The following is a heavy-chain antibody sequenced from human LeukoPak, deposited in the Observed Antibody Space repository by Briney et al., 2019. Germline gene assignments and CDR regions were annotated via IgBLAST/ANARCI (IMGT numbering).Heavy chain of an antibody. CDR3: ARDKGYNWNYPYFDY. Sequence: ASVKVSXKASGGTFSSYAISWVRQAPGQGLEWIGGIIPIFGTANYAQKFQGRVTITADESTSTAYMELSSLRSEDTAVYYCARDKGYNWNYPYFDYWGQGTLVTVSS. CDR1: GGTFSSYA. V-gene: IGHV1-69*13. J-gene: IGHJ4*02. CDR2: IIPIFGTA. D-gene: IGHD1-7*01.